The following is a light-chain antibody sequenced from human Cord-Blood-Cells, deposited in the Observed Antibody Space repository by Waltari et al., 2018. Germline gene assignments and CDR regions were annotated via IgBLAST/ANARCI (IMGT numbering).Light chain of an antibody. CDR1: SLRSYY. J-gene: IGLJ2*01. CDR3: HTRDSSGNHVV. CDR2: GKN. V-gene: IGLV3-19*01. Sequence: SSELTQDPAVSVALGQTVRLTCQGDSLRSYYASWYQQKPGQAPVLVIYGKNNRPSGIPDRFSGSSSGNAASVTITGAQAEDEADYYCHTRDSSGNHVVFGGGTKLTVL.